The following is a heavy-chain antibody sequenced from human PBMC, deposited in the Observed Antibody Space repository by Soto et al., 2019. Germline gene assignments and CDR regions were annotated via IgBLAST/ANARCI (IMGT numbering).Heavy chain of an antibody. Sequence: QVQLQQWGAGLLKASETLSLTCVVSGGSFSGYFWTWIRQSPGRGLEWIGEISHSGSRNYNPAFQSRVIISVDSSKKHVSLKLSSVTDADSATYFCARGLAYDRPITVAEPFDSWGQGTLVTVSS. CDR2: ISHSGSR. J-gene: IGHJ4*02. V-gene: IGHV4-34*02. CDR3: ARGLAYDRPITVAEPFDS. CDR1: GGSFSGYF. D-gene: IGHD6-19*01.